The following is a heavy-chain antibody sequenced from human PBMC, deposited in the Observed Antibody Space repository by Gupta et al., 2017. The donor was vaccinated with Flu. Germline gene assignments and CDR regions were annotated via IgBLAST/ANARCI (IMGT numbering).Heavy chain of an antibody. CDR3: ARDGTHFGDCDY. CDR2: INPSGDYT. CDR1: GNPFSRNH. Sequence: QVQVVQSGAEVREPGASVKVSCKALGNPFSRNHVHWVRQAPGQGLEWMGKINPSGDYTTSAQRFHDRISMTRDTSTSTVYMELSSLRSEDTALYYCARDGTHFGDCDYWGQGTLVTVSS. D-gene: IGHD4-17*01. V-gene: IGHV1-46*01. J-gene: IGHJ4*02.